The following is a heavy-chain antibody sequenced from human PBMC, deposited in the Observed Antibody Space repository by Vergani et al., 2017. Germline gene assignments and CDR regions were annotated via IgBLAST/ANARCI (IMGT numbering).Heavy chain of an antibody. D-gene: IGHD6-19*01. CDR1: GFTFSSYA. J-gene: IGHJ6*02. Sequence: VQLVESGGGLVQPGGSLRLSCAASGFTFSSYAMHWVRQAPGKGLEWVAVISYDGSNKYYADSVKGRFTISRDNSKNTLYLQMNSLRAADTSVYYCARDQVSGWPYYCYYYGMDVWGQGTTVTVSS. V-gene: IGHV3-30-3*01. CDR2: ISYDGSNK. CDR3: ARDQVSGWPYYCYYYGMDV.